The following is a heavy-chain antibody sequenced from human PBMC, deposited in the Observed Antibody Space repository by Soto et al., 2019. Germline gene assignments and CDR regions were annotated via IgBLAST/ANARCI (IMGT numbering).Heavy chain of an antibody. D-gene: IGHD2-15*01. CDR3: ARDCSGGSCYSDY. CDR1: GYTFTSYG. V-gene: IGHV1-18*01. J-gene: IGHJ4*02. Sequence: ASVKVSCKASGYTFTSYGISWVRQAPGQGLEWMGWISAYNGNTNYAQKHQGRVTMTTDTSTSTANMELRSLRSDVTAVYYCARDCSGGSCYSDYWGQGTLVTVSS. CDR2: ISAYNGNT.